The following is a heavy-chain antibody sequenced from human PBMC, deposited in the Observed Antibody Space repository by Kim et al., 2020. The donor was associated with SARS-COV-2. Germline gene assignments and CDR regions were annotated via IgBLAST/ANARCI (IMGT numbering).Heavy chain of an antibody. D-gene: IGHD1-26*01. CDR2: IIPIFGTA. Sequence: SVKVSCKASGGTFSSYAISWVRQAPGQGLEWMGGIIPIFGTANYAQKFQGRVTITADESTSTAYMELSSLRSEDTAVYYCAFGGIVGATLPYYFDYWGQGTLVTVSS. CDR1: GGTFSSYA. J-gene: IGHJ4*02. V-gene: IGHV1-69*13. CDR3: AFGGIVGATLPYYFDY.